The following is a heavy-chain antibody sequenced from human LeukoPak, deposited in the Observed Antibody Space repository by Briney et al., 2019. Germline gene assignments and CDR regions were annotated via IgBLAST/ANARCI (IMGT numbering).Heavy chain of an antibody. CDR3: ARQVTSVSPSAVYYYYGMDV. J-gene: IGHJ6*02. D-gene: IGHD6-25*01. V-gene: IGHV4-59*08. CDR2: IYYSGST. CDR1: GGSISSYY. Sequence: SETLSLTSTVSGGSISSYYWSWIRQPPGKGQEWIGYIYYSGSTNYNPSLKSRVTISVDTSKNQFSLKLSSVTAADTAVYYCARQVTSVSPSAVYYYYGMDVWGQGTTVTVSS.